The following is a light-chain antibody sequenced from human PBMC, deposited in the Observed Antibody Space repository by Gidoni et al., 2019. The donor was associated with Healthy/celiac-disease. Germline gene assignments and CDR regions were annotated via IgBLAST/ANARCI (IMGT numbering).Light chain of an antibody. CDR1: QSVLYSSNNKNY. V-gene: IGKV4-1*01. J-gene: IGKJ4*01. Sequence: DIVMTPSPDSLAVSLGERATINCKSSQSVLYSSNNKNYLAWYQQKPGQPPKLLIYWASTRESGVPDRFSGSGSGTDFTLTISSLQAEDVAVYYCQQYYSTPNTFGGGTKVEIK. CDR3: QQYYSTPNT. CDR2: WAS.